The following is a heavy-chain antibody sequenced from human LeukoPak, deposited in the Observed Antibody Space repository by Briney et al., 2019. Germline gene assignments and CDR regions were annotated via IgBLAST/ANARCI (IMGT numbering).Heavy chain of an antibody. CDR3: ARGDIVATAFDI. CDR2: ISYDGSNK. V-gene: IGHV3-30*04. Sequence: GGSLRLSCAASGFTFSSYAMHWVRQAPGKGLEWVAVISYDGSNKYYADSVKGRFTISRDNSKNTLCLQMNSLRAEDTAVYYCARGDIVATAFDIWGQGTMVTVSS. D-gene: IGHD5-12*01. J-gene: IGHJ3*02. CDR1: GFTFSSYA.